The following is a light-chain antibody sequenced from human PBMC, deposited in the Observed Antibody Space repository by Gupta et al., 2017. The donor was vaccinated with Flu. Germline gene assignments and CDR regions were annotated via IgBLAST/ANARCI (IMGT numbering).Light chain of an antibody. CDR2: NDS. Sequence: SYELTQPPSVSVSPGQTARIPCSGDALPKQYTFWYQQKSGQAPVLVIYNDSERPSGIPERVSGSSAGTTATLTISGVQAEDEADYYCQSADNSGTYVVFGGGTQLTVL. CDR1: ALPKQY. V-gene: IGLV3-25*02. J-gene: IGLJ2*01. CDR3: QSADNSGTYVV.